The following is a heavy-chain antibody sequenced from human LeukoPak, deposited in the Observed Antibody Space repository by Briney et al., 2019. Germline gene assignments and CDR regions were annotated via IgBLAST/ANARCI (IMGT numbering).Heavy chain of an antibody. CDR2: ISASSSYI. D-gene: IGHD5-18*01. CDR3: AAQRGYTYGYFHY. J-gene: IGHJ4*02. Sequence: GGSLRLSCAASGFTFTDYSMNWVRQAPGKGLEWVSSISASSSYIYYADSLKGRFTISRDNAKTSLYLQMDSLRAEDTAVYYCAAQRGYTYGYFHYWGLGTLVTVSS. CDR1: GFTFTDYS. V-gene: IGHV3-21*01.